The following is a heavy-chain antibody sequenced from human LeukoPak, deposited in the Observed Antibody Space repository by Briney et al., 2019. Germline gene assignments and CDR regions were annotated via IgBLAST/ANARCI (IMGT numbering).Heavy chain of an antibody. CDR2: ISGSGGST. CDR3: AKTPSRLWGVGATTIFDY. D-gene: IGHD1-26*01. J-gene: IGHJ4*02. V-gene: IGHV3-23*01. CDR1: GFTFSSYA. Sequence: PGASLRLSCAASGFTFSSYAMSWVRQAPGKGLEWVSAISGSGGSTYYADSVKGRFTISRDNSKNTLCLQMNSLRAEDTAVYYCAKTPSRLWGVGATTIFDYWGQGTLVTVSS.